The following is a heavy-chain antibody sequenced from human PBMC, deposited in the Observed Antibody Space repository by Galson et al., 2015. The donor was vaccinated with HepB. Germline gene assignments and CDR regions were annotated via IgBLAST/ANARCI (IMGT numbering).Heavy chain of an antibody. J-gene: IGHJ6*02. V-gene: IGHV3-21*01. CDR3: ARDFKLRVTGSGSPYYPGMDV. CDR2: ISRTGNNI. D-gene: IGHD1-20*01. CDR1: GFILTNHT. Sequence: SLRLSCAAFGFILTNHTMNWVRPAPGRGLEWVSSISRTGNNIYYADSVRGRFTISRDNAKNSLYLQMRSLRAEDTALYYCARDFKLRVTGSGSPYYPGMDVWGQGATVTVSS.